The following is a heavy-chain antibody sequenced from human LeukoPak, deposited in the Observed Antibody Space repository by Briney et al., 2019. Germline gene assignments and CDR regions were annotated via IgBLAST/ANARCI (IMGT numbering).Heavy chain of an antibody. Sequence: KTSETLSLTCTVSGGSISDYYWNWIRQPPGKGLEWIGYIYYNGSTTYNPSLKSRVTMSVDTAKNQFSLKLRSVTAADTAVYYCARGDFCSSSNCYLRPMDVWGKGTTVTVSS. CDR3: ARGDFCSSSNCYLRPMDV. CDR2: IYYNGST. CDR1: GGSISDYY. J-gene: IGHJ6*03. D-gene: IGHD2-2*01. V-gene: IGHV4-59*01.